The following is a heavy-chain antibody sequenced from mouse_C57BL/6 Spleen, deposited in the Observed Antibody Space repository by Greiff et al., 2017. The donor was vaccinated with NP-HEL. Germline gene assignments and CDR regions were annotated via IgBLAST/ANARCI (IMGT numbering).Heavy chain of an antibody. CDR1: GFTFSDYY. CDR2: INYDGSST. V-gene: IGHV5-16*01. D-gene: IGHD2-5*01. J-gene: IGHJ2*01. Sequence: DVQLVESEGGLVQPGSSMKLSCTASGFTFSDYYMAWVRQVPEKGLEWVANINYDGSSTYYLDSLKSRFIISRDNAKNILYLQMSSLKSEDTATYYCARDLRVHSNYVWYFDYWGQGTTLTVSS. CDR3: ARDLRVHSNYVWYFDY.